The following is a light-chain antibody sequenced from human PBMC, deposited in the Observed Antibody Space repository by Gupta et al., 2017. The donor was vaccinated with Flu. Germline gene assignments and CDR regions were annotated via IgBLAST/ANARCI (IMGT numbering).Light chain of an antibody. V-gene: IGKV3-20*01. CDR3: QHEGSSPLA. CDR1: QSVSSSY. Sequence: EIVFTPSPATLSLSPGERATLSCRASQSVSSSYLAWYQQKPGQAPRLLIYGASSRATGIPDRFSGSGYGTEFTLTISRLEPEDFAVYYCQHEGSSPLAFGGGTKVEIK. J-gene: IGKJ4*01. CDR2: GAS.